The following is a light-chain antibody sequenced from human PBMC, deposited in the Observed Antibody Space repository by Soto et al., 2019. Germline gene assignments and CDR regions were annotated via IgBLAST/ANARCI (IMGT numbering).Light chain of an antibody. CDR1: QSVSSNY. CDR2: GAS. J-gene: IGKJ1*01. V-gene: IGKV3-20*01. Sequence: EIVLTQSPGTLSLSPGERATLSCRASQSVSSNYLAWYQQKPGQAPRLLIYGASSRATGIPVRFSGSGSGTDFTLTISRLEPEDFAVNYCQQYDSSPWTFGQGTKVEIK. CDR3: QQYDSSPWT.